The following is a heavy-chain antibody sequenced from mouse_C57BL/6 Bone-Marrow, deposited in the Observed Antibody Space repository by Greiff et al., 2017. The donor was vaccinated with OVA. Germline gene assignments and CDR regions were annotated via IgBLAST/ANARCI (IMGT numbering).Heavy chain of an antibody. J-gene: IGHJ4*01. D-gene: IGHD1-1*01. CDR1: GYTFTEYS. CDR2: FYPGSGST. CDR3: ARHEAHYSRHAMDY. V-gene: IGHV1-62-2*01. Sequence: VQRVESGAELVKPGASVKLSCKASGYTFTEYSIHWVKQRPGQGLEWIGWFYPGSGSTKYNEKFKDKATLTADKSSSTVYMELSRLTSEDSAVYFCARHEAHYSRHAMDYWGQGTSVTVSS.